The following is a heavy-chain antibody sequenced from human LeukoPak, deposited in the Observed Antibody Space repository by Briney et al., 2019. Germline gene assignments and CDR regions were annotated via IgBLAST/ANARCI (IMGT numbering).Heavy chain of an antibody. Sequence: PSETLSLTGAVYGGSFSGYYGSWIRQPPGKGLEWIGEINHSGSTNYNPSLKSRVTISVDTSKNQFSLNLSSVTAADTAVYYCARGAPPGIAAAGTKFDPWGQVTLVTVSS. CDR2: INHSGST. CDR3: ARGAPPGIAAAGTKFDP. J-gene: IGHJ5*02. D-gene: IGHD6-13*01. CDR1: GGSFSGYY. V-gene: IGHV4-34*01.